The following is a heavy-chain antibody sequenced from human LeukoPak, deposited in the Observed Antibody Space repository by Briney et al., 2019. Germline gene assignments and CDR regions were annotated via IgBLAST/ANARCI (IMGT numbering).Heavy chain of an antibody. CDR3: AKGPRSGGSCYPCYYYMDV. CDR1: GFTFSSYA. V-gene: IGHV3-23*01. D-gene: IGHD2-15*01. Sequence: GGSLRLSCAASGFTFSSYAMSWVRQAPGKGLEWVSAISGSGGSTYYADSVKGRFTISRDNSKNTLYLQMNSLRAEDTAVYYCAKGPRSGGSCYPCYYYMDVWGEGTTVTVSS. CDR2: ISGSGGST. J-gene: IGHJ6*03.